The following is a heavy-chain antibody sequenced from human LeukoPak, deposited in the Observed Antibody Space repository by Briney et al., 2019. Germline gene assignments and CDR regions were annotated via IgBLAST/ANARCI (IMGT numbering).Heavy chain of an antibody. V-gene: IGHV3-48*03. CDR1: GFNFGDYG. Sequence: GGSLRLSCITSGFNFGDYGMSWVRQAPGKGLEWVSYISSSGSTIYYADSVKGRFTISRDNAKNTLYLEMNSLRAEDTAVYYCARSGRGGAFDIWGHGTMVTVSS. CDR3: ARSGRGGAFDI. CDR2: ISSSGSTI. J-gene: IGHJ3*02. D-gene: IGHD1-26*01.